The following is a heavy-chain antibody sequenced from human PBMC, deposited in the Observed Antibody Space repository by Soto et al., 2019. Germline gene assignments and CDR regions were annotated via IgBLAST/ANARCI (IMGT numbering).Heavy chain of an antibody. CDR1: GGTFSSFT. J-gene: IGHJ5*02. CDR3: ASEYSSSDWFDP. CDR2: IIPILGIA. Sequence: QVQLVLSGAEVKKPGSSVKVCCKASGGTFSSFTISWVRQAPGQGLEWMGRIIPILGIANYAQKFQGRGTITADKSTSTAYMELSSLRSEDTAGYYCASEYSSSDWFDPWGQGTLVTVSS. D-gene: IGHD6-6*01. V-gene: IGHV1-69*02.